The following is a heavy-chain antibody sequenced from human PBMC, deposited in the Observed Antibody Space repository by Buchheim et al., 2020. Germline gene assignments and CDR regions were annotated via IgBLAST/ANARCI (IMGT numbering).Heavy chain of an antibody. CDR2: IKQDGSEK. V-gene: IGHV3-7*01. CDR3: ARFHITMDH. CDR1: GFTFSSYC. J-gene: IGHJ4*02. Sequence: EVQLVESGGGLVKPGGSLRLSCAASGFTFSSYCMSWVRQAPGKGLEWVANIKQDGSEKYYVDSVKGRFTISRDNSKNSLYLQMNSLRAEYTAVYYCARFHITMDHWGQGTL. D-gene: IGHD3-10*01.